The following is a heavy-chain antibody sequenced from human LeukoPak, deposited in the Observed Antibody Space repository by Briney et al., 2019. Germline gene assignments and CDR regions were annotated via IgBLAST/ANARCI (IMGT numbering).Heavy chain of an antibody. J-gene: IGHJ4*02. V-gene: IGHV3-21*06. CDR1: GLTFSSYT. CDR3: ARATGSGSYYSLDY. D-gene: IGHD1-26*01. Sequence: GGSLRLSCAASGLTFSSYTMHWVRQAPGKGLEWVSSISSGSGYIYYADSVKGRFTISRDNAKSSLFLQMNSLRAEDTAVYYCARATGSGSYYSLDYWGQGTLVTVSS. CDR2: ISSGSGYI.